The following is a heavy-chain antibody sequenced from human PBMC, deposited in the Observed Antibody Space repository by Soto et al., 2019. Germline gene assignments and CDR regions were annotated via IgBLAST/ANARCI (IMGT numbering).Heavy chain of an antibody. CDR1: GFTFSSYA. D-gene: IGHD3-10*01. CDR3: AKVGCQGFGSGTYQDYFDY. Sequence: EVQLLESGGGLVQPGGPLRLSCASSGFTFSSYAMSWVRQAPGKGLEWVSVISASGGTTYYADSVKGRFTISRDNSKNTLYLQMNSLRAEDTALYYCAKVGCQGFGSGTYQDYFDYWGQGTLVTVSS. J-gene: IGHJ4*02. CDR2: ISASGGTT. V-gene: IGHV3-23*01.